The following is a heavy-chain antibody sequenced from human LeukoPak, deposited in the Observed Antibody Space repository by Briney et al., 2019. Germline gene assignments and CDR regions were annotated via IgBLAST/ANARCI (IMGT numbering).Heavy chain of an antibody. CDR1: GFIFCNDA. D-gene: IGHD1-1*01. CDR3: VRDPSGSGFAFDS. V-gene: IGHV3-33*07. CDR2: IWFDGSNK. Sequence: PGGSLRLSCAASGFIFCNDAMYWVRQAPGQGLEWVAFIWFDGSNKHYADSVKGRFTISRDNSVDTLYLQMNSLRAEDTAVYYCVRDPSGSGFAFDSWGQGALVTVSS. J-gene: IGHJ4*02.